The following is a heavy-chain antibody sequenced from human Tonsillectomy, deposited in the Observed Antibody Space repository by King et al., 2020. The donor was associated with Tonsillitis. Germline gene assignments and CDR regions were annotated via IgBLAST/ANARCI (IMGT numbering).Heavy chain of an antibody. J-gene: IGHJ1*01. Sequence: VQLVESGAEVKKPGASVKVSCKASGYTFSSYGISWVRQAPGQGLEWMGWISVYNGKTNYAQKLQDRVTMTTDTSTSTAYMELRSLSSDDTAVYYCASSYYDTSGYYYFQHWGQGTLVTVSS. CDR1: GYTFSSYG. D-gene: IGHD3-22*01. V-gene: IGHV1-18*01. CDR2: ISVYNGKT. CDR3: ASSYYDTSGYYYFQH.